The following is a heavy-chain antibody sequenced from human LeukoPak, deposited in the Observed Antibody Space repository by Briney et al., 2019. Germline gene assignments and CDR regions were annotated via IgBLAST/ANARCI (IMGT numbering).Heavy chain of an antibody. D-gene: IGHD5-18*01. CDR2: IYYSGST. Sequence: PSETLSLTCAVSGGSISSYYWSWIRQPPGKGLEWIGYIYYSGSTNYNPSLKSRVTISVDTSKNQFSLKLSSVTAADTAVYYCARGMTAFFDYWGQGTLVTVSS. V-gene: IGHV4-59*01. CDR3: ARGMTAFFDY. CDR1: GGSISSYY. J-gene: IGHJ4*02.